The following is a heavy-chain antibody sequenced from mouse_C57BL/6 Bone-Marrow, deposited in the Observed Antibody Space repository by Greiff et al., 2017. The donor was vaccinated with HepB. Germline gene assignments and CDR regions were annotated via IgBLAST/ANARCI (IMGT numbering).Heavy chain of an antibody. CDR2: IDPNSGGT. J-gene: IGHJ4*01. Sequence: QVQLQQPGAELVKPGASVKLSCKASGYTFTSYWMHWVKQRPGRGLEGIGRIDPNSGGTKYNEKFKSKATLTVDKPSSTAYMQLRSLTSEDSAVYYCARDYPYAMDYWGQGTSVTVSS. V-gene: IGHV1-72*01. CDR3: ARDYPYAMDY. CDR1: GYTFTSYW. D-gene: IGHD2-4*01.